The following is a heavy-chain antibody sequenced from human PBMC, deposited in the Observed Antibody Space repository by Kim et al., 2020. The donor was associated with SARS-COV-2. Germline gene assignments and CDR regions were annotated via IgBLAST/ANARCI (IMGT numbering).Heavy chain of an antibody. V-gene: IGHV3-30*04. CDR1: GFTFSSYA. CDR3: ARDSNYYDSSACDY. D-gene: IGHD3-22*01. J-gene: IGHJ4*02. CDR2: ISYDGSNK. Sequence: GGSLRLSCAASGFTFSSYAMHWVRQAPGKGLEWVAVISYDGSNKYYADSVKGRFTISRDNSKNTLYLQMNSLRAEDTAVYYCARDSNYYDSSACDYWGQGTLVTVSS.